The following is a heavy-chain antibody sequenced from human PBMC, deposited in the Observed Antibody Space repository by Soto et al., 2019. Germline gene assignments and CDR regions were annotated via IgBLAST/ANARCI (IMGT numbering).Heavy chain of an antibody. J-gene: IGHJ4*02. CDR1: GGTFSSYA. V-gene: IGHV1-69*12. D-gene: IGHD2-2*01. CDR2: IIPIFGTA. CDR3: ARNWLGSRLVVPAAFDY. Sequence: QVQLVQSGAEVKKPGSSVKVSCKASGGTFSSYAISWVRQAPGQGLEWMGGIIPIFGTANYAQKFQGRVTITADEYTSTGYMELSSLRSEDTAVYYCARNWLGSRLVVPAAFDYWGQGTLVTVSS.